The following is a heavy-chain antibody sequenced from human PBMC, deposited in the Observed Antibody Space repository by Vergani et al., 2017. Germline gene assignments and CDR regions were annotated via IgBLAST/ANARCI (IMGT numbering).Heavy chain of an antibody. Sequence: QVQLVESGGGVVQPGRSLRLSCAASGFTFSSYGMHWVRQAPGKGLEWVAVISYDGSNKYYADSVKGRFTISRDNSKNTLYLQMNSLRAEDTAVYYCAKGLLWFGERVSGFGYWGQGTQVIVSS. CDR1: GFTFSSYG. J-gene: IGHJ4*02. D-gene: IGHD3-10*01. V-gene: IGHV3-30*18. CDR2: ISYDGSNK. CDR3: AKGLLWFGERVSGFGY.